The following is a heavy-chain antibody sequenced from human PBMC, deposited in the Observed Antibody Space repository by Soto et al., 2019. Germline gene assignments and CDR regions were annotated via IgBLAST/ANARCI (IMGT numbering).Heavy chain of an antibody. CDR3: ARHKIQWKYYDSSGYYLYFDY. J-gene: IGHJ4*02. D-gene: IGHD3-22*01. CDR2: IYYSGST. V-gene: IGHV4-39*01. CDR1: GGSISSSSYY. Sequence: SETLSLTCTVSGGSISSSSYYWGWIRQPPGKGLEWIGSIYYSGSTYYNPSLKSRVTISVDTSKNQFSLKLSSVTAAETAVYYCARHKIQWKYYDSSGYYLYFDYWGQGTMVTVSS.